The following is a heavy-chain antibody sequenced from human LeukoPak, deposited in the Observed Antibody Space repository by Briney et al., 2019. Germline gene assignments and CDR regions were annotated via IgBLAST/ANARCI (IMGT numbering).Heavy chain of an antibody. V-gene: IGHV1-69*06. CDR2: IIPIFGTA. J-gene: IGHJ6*03. CDR1: GGTFSSYA. D-gene: IGHD3-10*01. Sequence: ASVKVSCKASGGTFSSYAISWVRQAPGQGLEWMGGIIPIFGTANYAQKFQGRVTITADKSTSTAYMELSSLRSEDTAVYCCASLIRDYYYYYMDVWGKGTTVTVSS. CDR3: ASLIRDYYYYYMDV.